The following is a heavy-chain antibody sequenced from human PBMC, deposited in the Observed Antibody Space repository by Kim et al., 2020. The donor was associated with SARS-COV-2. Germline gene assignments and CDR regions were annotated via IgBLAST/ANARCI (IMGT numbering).Heavy chain of an antibody. D-gene: IGHD6-19*01. CDR1: GGTFSSYA. Sequence: SVKVSCKASGGTFSSYAISWVRQAPGQGLEWMGGIIPIFGTANYAQKFQGRVTITADESTSTAYMELSSLRSEDTAVYYCARDRAVAGPGRYFDLWGRGTLVTVSS. CDR2: IIPIFGTA. CDR3: ARDRAVAGPGRYFDL. J-gene: IGHJ2*01. V-gene: IGHV1-69*13.